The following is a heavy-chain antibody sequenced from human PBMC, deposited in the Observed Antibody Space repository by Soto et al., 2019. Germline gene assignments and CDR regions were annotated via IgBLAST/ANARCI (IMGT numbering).Heavy chain of an antibody. CDR3: ASRDGYNAPFDY. D-gene: IGHD5-12*01. V-gene: IGHV4-31*03. J-gene: IGHJ4*02. CDR1: GGSISRGGYY. CDR2: IYYSGST. Sequence: PSETLSLTCTVSGGSISRGGYYWSWIRQHPGKGLEWIGYIYYSGSTYYNPSLKSRVTISVDTSKNQFSLKLSSVTAADTAVYYCASRDGYNAPFDYWGQGTLVTVSS.